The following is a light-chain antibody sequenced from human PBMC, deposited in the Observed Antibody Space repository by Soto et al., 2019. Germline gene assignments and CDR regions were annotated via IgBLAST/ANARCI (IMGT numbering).Light chain of an antibody. V-gene: IGKV3-20*01. CDR1: QSVSSN. CDR2: GTS. CDR3: QQYGRPPQM. J-gene: IGKJ1*01. Sequence: EIVMTQSPATLSVSPWERATLSCRASQSVSSNLAWYQQKPGQAPRLLIYGTSSRATGIPDTFSGSGSGTDFTLTISSLEPEDFAVYSCQQYGRPPQMFGQGTKVDIK.